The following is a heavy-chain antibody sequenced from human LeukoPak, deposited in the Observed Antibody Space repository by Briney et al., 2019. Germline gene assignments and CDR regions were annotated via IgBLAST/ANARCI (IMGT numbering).Heavy chain of an antibody. V-gene: IGHV1-2*02. CDR3: ARALRSGYSFGYMDV. D-gene: IGHD3-3*01. CDR1: GYTFTGYY. J-gene: IGHJ6*03. Sequence: ASVKVSCKASGYTFTGYYMHWVRQAPGQGLEWMGWINPNSGGTNYAQKFQGRVTMTRDTPISTAYMELSRLRSDDTAVYYCARALRSGYSFGYMDVWGKGTTVTVSS. CDR2: INPNSGGT.